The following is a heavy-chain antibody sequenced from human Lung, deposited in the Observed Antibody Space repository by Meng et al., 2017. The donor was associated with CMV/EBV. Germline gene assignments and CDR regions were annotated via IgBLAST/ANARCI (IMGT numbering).Heavy chain of an antibody. CDR3: ATYDLLTGPDY. D-gene: IGHD3-9*01. Sequence: ESXKISCAASGFTFRNYAMSWVRQTPGMGLEGVSLIGGNGRNTDYAASVKGRFTISRDNSKSNLCLQMNSLRAEDTAIYYCATYDLLTGPDYWGQGTLVNGYS. J-gene: IGHJ4*02. V-gene: IGHV3-23*01. CDR2: IGGNGRNT. CDR1: GFTFRNYA.